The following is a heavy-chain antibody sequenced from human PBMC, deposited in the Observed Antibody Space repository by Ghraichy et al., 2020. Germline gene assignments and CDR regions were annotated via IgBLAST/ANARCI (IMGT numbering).Heavy chain of an antibody. V-gene: IGHV4-59*08. J-gene: IGHJ4*02. CDR2: IYYSGST. D-gene: IGHD6-6*01. CDR3: ARRGLIAARAYYFDY. Sequence: SETLSLTCTVSGGSISSYYWSWIRQPPGKGLEWIGYIYYSGSTNYNPSLKSRVTISVDTSKNQFSLKLSSVTAADTAVYYCARRGLIAARAYYFDYWGQGTLVTVSS. CDR1: GGSISSYY.